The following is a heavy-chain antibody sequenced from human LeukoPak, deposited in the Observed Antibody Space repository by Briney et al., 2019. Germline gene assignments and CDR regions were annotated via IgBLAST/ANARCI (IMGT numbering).Heavy chain of an antibody. CDR2: LSYDGSNK. V-gene: IGHV3-30*18. J-gene: IGHJ4*02. CDR1: GFTFSNYV. CDR3: VKDLNCGGDCYSAAGH. D-gene: IGHD2-21*02. Sequence: GGSLRLSCAASGFTFSNYVIHWVRQAPGKGLEWVAVLSYDGSNKYYVDSVKGRFTISRDNSKNTLFLQMNSLRAEDTAVYYCVKDLNCGGDCYSAAGHWGQGILVTVSS.